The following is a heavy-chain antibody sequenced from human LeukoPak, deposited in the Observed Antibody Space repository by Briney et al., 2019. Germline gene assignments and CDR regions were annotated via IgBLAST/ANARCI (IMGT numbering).Heavy chain of an antibody. V-gene: IGHV4-39*07. Sequence: SETLSLTCTVSGGSISSSSYYWGWIRQPPGKGLEWIGSIYYSGSTNYNPSLKSRVTISVDTSKNQFSLQLNSVTPEDTAVYYCARSGVAGNDYWGQGTLVTVSS. D-gene: IGHD6-19*01. CDR3: ARSGVAGNDY. J-gene: IGHJ4*02. CDR2: IYYSGST. CDR1: GGSISSSSYY.